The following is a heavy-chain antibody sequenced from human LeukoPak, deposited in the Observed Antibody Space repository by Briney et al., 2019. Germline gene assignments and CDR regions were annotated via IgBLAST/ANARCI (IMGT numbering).Heavy chain of an antibody. J-gene: IGHJ3*02. D-gene: IGHD3-9*01. V-gene: IGHV3-23*01. Sequence: PGGSLRLSCAASGFTFSSYAMSWVRQAPGKGLEWVSAISGSGGSTYYADSVKGRFTISRDNSKNTLYLQMNSLRAEDTAVYYCAKGEPYYDILTGYYIQNLGAFDIWGQGTMVTVSS. CDR2: ISGSGGST. CDR3: AKGEPYYDILTGYYIQNLGAFDI. CDR1: GFTFSSYA.